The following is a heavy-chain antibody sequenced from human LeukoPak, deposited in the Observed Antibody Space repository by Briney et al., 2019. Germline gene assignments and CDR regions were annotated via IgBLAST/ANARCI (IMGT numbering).Heavy chain of an antibody. D-gene: IGHD1-1*01. CDR3: AKYQLLNNNYWRDAFDF. J-gene: IGHJ3*01. V-gene: IGHV3-23*01. CDR2: IGRTGDI. Sequence: GGSLRLSCAASGFTFSNYAMTWVRQAPGKGLEWVSVIGRTGDIFYPDSVKGRFTISRDNSKNTLYLQMNSLRAEDTAVYYCAKYQLLNNNYWRDAFDFWGQGTMVTVSS. CDR1: GFTFSNYA.